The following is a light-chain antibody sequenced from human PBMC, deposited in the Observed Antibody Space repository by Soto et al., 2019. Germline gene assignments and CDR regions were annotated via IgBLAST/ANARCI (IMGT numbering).Light chain of an antibody. CDR1: QSVGTW. CDR3: QHYRRNTWS. V-gene: IGKV1-5*01. CDR2: GAS. Sequence: DIQMTQSPSTLSASVGGRVTITLRASQSVGTWVAWYQQKXGKAPKXXIYGASNLESGVPSRFSGSGSGTEFTLTITTLQPDDFATDFCQHYRRNTWSFGPGTKVDIK. J-gene: IGKJ1*01.